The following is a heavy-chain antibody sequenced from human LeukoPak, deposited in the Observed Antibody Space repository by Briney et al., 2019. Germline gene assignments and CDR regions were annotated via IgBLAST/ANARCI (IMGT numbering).Heavy chain of an antibody. V-gene: IGHV3-48*03. Sequence: GRSLGNSCAASGFTFSSYGMNLVRQAPGKGLEWVSYISSSGSTIYYADSVKGRFTISRDNAKNSLYLQMNSLRAEDTAVYYCASSDCSGGSCYYDYWGQGTLVTVSS. CDR2: ISSSGSTI. D-gene: IGHD2-15*01. J-gene: IGHJ4*02. CDR3: ASSDCSGGSCYYDY. CDR1: GFTFSSYG.